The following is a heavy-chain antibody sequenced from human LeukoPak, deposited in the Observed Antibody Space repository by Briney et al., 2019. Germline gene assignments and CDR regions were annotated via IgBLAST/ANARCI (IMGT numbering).Heavy chain of an antibody. CDR3: ARGPVGATGEDI. CDR1: GYTFTSYD. CDR2: MNPNSGNT. D-gene: IGHD1-26*01. V-gene: IGHV1-8*03. J-gene: IGHJ3*02. Sequence: GAPVKVSCKASGYTFTSYDINWVRQATGQGLEWMGWMNPNSGNTGYAQKFQGRVTITRNTSISTAYMELSSLRSEDTAVYYCARGPVGATGEDIWGQGTMVTVSS.